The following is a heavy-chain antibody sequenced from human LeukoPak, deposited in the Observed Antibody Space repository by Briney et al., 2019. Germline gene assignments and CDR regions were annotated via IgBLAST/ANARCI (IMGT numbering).Heavy chain of an antibody. CDR2: IIPIFGTA. Sequence: SVKVSCKASGGTFSSYAISWVRQAPGQGLEWMGGIIPIFGTANYAQKFQGRVTITADKSTSTAYMELSSLRSEDTAVFYCARAPHTFSAPPDYWGQGTLVTVSS. J-gene: IGHJ4*02. V-gene: IGHV1-69*06. D-gene: IGHD2/OR15-2a*01. CDR1: GGTFSSYA. CDR3: ARAPHTFSAPPDY.